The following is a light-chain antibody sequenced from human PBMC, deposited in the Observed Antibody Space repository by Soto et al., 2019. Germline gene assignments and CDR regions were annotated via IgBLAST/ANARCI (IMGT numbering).Light chain of an antibody. CDR2: THD. Sequence: QSVLTQPPSVSGAPGRRDTISCPGSRSNIGAGYDVHWYLQVPGTAPTLLVYTHDNRPSGVPDRFSSSTSGTSASLAITGLRSEDEADYYCQPYDSRLSADGFGTGTKVNVL. CDR3: QPYDSRLSADG. CDR1: RSNIGAGYD. V-gene: IGLV1-40*01. J-gene: IGLJ1*01.